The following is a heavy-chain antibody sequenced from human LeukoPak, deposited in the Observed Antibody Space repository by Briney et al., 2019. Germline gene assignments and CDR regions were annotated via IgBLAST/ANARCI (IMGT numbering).Heavy chain of an antibody. CDR3: AKYVSTGWFDP. CDR2: IYYSGST. Sequence: PSETLCLTCTVSGGSISSYYWSWIRQPPGEGLEWIGYIYYSGSTNYNPSLKSRVTISVDTSENQFSLKLTSVTAADTAVYYCAKYVSTGWFDPWGQGTLVTVSS. J-gene: IGHJ5*02. CDR1: GGSISSYY. D-gene: IGHD5/OR15-5a*01. V-gene: IGHV4-59*08.